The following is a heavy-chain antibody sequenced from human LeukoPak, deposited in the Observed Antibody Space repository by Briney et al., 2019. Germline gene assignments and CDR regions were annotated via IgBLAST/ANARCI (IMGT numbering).Heavy chain of an antibody. CDR3: AKVRGVKGHYFDY. V-gene: IGHV3-30*18. CDR2: ISYDGSNK. J-gene: IGHJ4*02. Sequence: GGSLRLSCAASGFTFSSYGMHWVRQAPGKGLEWVAVISYDGSNKYYADSVKGRFTISRDNSKNTLYLQMNSLRAEDTAVYYCAKVRGVKGHYFDYWGQGTLVTVSS. CDR1: GFTFSSYG. D-gene: IGHD3-10*01.